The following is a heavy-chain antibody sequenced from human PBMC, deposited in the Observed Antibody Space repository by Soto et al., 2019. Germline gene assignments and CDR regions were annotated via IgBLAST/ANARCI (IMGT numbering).Heavy chain of an antibody. J-gene: IGHJ4*02. D-gene: IGHD6-13*01. CDR1: GFTFSSYA. CDR2: ISYDGSNK. Sequence: GGSLRLSCAASGFTFSSYAMHWVRQAPGKGLEWVAVISYDGSNKYYADSVKGRFTISRDNSKNTLYLQMNSLRAEDTAVYYCARDGGAAAARYYFDYWGQGTLVTVSS. CDR3: ARDGGAAAARYYFDY. V-gene: IGHV3-30-3*01.